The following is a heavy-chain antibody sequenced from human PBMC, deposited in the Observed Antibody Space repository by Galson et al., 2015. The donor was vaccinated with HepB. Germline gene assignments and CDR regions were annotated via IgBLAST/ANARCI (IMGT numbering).Heavy chain of an antibody. V-gene: IGHV3-23*01. J-gene: IGHJ3*01. D-gene: IGHD6-6*01. Sequence: SLRLSCAASGFTFSSYAMSWVRQAPGKGLEWVSAISGSGGSTYNADSVKGRFTISRDNSKNTLYLQMNSLRAEDMALYYCAKIKGRSSFDAADSWGQGTMGTAAS. CDR1: GFTFSSYA. CDR2: ISGSGGST. CDR3: AKIKGRSSFDAADS.